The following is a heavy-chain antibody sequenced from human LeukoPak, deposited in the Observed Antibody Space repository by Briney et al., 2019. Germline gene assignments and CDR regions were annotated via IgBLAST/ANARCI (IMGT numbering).Heavy chain of an antibody. Sequence: PGGSLRLSCAASGFTFSSYAMHWVRQAPGKGLGWVAVISYDGSNKYYADSVKGRFTISRDNSKNTLYLQMNSLRAEDTAVYYCARDRSGSYFDYWGQGTLVTVSS. CDR2: ISYDGSNK. J-gene: IGHJ4*02. D-gene: IGHD3-10*01. CDR1: GFTFSSYA. V-gene: IGHV3-30-3*01. CDR3: ARDRSGSYFDY.